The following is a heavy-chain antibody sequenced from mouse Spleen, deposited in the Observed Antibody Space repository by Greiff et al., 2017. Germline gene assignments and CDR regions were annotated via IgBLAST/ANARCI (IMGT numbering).Heavy chain of an antibody. CDR2: ISSGGGNT. V-gene: IGHV5-9*04. D-gene: IGHD2-13*01. CDR1: GFTFSSYT. CDR3: AREGIYYGDLFAY. Sequence: EVQVVESGGGLVKPGGSLKLSCAASGFTFSSYTMSWVRQTPAKRLEWVATISSGGGNTYYPDSVKGRFTISRDNARNTLYLQMSSLRSEDTAMYYCAREGIYYGDLFAYWGQGTLVTVSA. J-gene: IGHJ3*01.